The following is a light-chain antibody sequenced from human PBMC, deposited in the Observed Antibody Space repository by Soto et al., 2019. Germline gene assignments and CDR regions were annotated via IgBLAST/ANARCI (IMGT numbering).Light chain of an antibody. CDR1: QGINSY. J-gene: IGKJ1*01. V-gene: IGKV1-9*01. CDR2: AAS. CDR3: QQLNSYPRT. Sequence: DIQLTQSPSVLSASVGDRVTITCRASQGINSYLAWYQQKPGEVPKLLIYAASTLHSGVPSRFSGSGSGTEFTLTISSLQPEDFATYYCQQLNSYPRTFGQGTKVDI.